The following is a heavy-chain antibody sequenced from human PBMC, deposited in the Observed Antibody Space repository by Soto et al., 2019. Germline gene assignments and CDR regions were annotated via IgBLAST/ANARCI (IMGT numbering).Heavy chain of an antibody. J-gene: IGHJ6*02. V-gene: IGHV4-34*01. CDR1: GGSFSGYY. CDR3: ARWFYYGSGSYYEYYYYGMDV. CDR2: INHSGST. D-gene: IGHD3-10*01. Sequence: SETLSLTCAVYGGSFSGYYWSWFRQPPGKGLEWIGEINHSGSTNYNPSLKSRVTISVDTSKNQFSLKLSSVTAADTAVYYCARWFYYGSGSYYEYYYYGMDVWGQGTTVTVSS.